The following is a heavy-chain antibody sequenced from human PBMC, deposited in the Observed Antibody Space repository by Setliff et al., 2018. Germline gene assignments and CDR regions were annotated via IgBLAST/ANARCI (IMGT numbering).Heavy chain of an antibody. CDR3: AKDRVNGGVWDFDS. CDR2: IIQSGAT. CDR1: GLTFSINA. J-gene: IGHJ4*02. Sequence: GGSLRLSCVASGLTFSINAMNWVRQAPGGGLEWVSGIIQSGATFYADSVKGRFTSSRDNSKSSVFLHITSVTAEDTAIYYCAKDRVNGGVWDFDSWGPGILVTVSS. D-gene: IGHD2-21*02. V-gene: IGHV3-23*01.